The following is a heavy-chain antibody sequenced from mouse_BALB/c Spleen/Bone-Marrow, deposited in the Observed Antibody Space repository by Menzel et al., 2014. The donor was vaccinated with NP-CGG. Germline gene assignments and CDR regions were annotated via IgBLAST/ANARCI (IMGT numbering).Heavy chain of an antibody. J-gene: IGHJ3*01. Sequence: QVQLQQSGAELVKPGASVKLSCKASGYTFTIYYMFWVKQRPGQGLEWIGEINPSNGGTNFNEKFKSKATLTVDKSSRTAYMQLSSLTSEDSAVYYCTRNGPDSSGYPAWFAYWGQGTLVTVSA. CDR2: INPSNGGT. CDR1: GYTFTIYY. D-gene: IGHD3-2*01. CDR3: TRNGPDSSGYPAWFAY. V-gene: IGHV1S81*02.